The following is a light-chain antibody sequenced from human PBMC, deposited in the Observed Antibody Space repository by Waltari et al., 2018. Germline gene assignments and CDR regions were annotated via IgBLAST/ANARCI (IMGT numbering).Light chain of an antibody. CDR1: QSISSY. Sequence: DIQMTQSPSSLSASVGDRVTITCRASQSISSYLNWYQQKQGKAPKLLISAASSLQSGVPXXFSGSGSGTDFTLTISSLQPEDFATYYCQQSYSNPLTFGGGTKVEIK. J-gene: IGKJ4*01. CDR2: AAS. CDR3: QQSYSNPLT. V-gene: IGKV1-39*01.